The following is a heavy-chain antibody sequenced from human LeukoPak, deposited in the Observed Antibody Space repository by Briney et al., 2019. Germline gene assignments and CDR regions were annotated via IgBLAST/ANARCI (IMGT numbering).Heavy chain of an antibody. D-gene: IGHD2-21*01. J-gene: IGHJ4*02. CDR1: GDSVSSNTAT. Sequence: PSQTLSLTCLISGDSVSSNTATWNWIRQSPSRGLEWLGRTYYRAKWYNDYAGSVKSRIIINPDTSKNQFSLQLNSVTPEDTAVYFCAGDHSFRFDYWGQGILVTVSS. V-gene: IGHV6-1*01. CDR3: AGDHSFRFDY. CDR2: TYYRAKWYN.